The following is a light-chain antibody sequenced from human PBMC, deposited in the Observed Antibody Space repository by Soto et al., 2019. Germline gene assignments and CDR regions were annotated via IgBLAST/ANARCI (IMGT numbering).Light chain of an antibody. J-gene: IGLJ1*01. V-gene: IGLV2-14*01. Sequence: QSALTQPASVSGSPGQSITISCTGTSSDVGGYNYVSWYQQHPGKAPKLMIYDVSNRPSGISNRFSGSTSGNKDSLTISRLQAEDEAHYYRTSYTSSSTQVFATGTKLTVL. CDR1: SSDVGGYNY. CDR2: DVS. CDR3: TSYTSSSTQV.